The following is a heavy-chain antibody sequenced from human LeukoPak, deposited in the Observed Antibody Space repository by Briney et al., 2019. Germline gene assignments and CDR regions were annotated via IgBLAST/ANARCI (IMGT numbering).Heavy chain of an antibody. D-gene: IGHD3-9*01. CDR1: GYTFTSYD. V-gene: IGHV1-8*01. CDR3: ARGITYYDILTGYFHGGAFDI. Sequence: ASVKVSCKASGYTFTSYDINWVRQAPGQGLEWMGWMNPNSGNTGYAQKFQGRVTMTRNTSISTAYMELSSLRSEDTAVYYCARGITYYDILTGYFHGGAFDIWGQGTMVTVSS. J-gene: IGHJ3*02. CDR2: MNPNSGNT.